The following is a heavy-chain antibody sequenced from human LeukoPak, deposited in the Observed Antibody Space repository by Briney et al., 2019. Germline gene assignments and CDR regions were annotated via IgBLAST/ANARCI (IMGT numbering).Heavy chain of an antibody. Sequence: PGGSLRLSCAASGFTASNNYMSWVRQAPGKGLEWVSVLYSGGSTYYADSVKGRFTISRDNSKNTLYLQMNSLRAEDTAFYYCAGGGGATTFDYWGQGTLVTVSS. V-gene: IGHV3-53*01. CDR1: GFTASNNY. CDR2: LYSGGST. J-gene: IGHJ4*02. CDR3: AGGGGATTFDY. D-gene: IGHD3-16*01.